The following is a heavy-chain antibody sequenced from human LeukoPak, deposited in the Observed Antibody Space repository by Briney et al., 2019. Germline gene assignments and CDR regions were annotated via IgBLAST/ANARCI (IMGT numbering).Heavy chain of an antibody. V-gene: IGHV4-39*07. D-gene: IGHD6-19*01. CDR1: GASISTIISY. J-gene: IGHJ5*02. Sequence: SETLSLTCTVSGASISTIISYWGWIRQTPGKGLEWIGSIYYSGTTYYNPSLESRVTISTDTSKNQFSVKLTSVTAADTAVYYCARDQGAVAGIDPWAREPWSPSPQ. CDR3: ARDQGAVAGIDP. CDR2: IYYSGTT.